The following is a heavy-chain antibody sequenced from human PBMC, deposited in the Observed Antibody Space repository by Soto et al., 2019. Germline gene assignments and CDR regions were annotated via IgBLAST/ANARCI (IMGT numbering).Heavy chain of an antibody. J-gene: IGHJ4*02. D-gene: IGHD4-4*01. CDR1: GGSVSSGNYY. CDR3: ARSMFYSDGSNYSPFEC. CDR2: FYYTGST. Sequence: SETLSLTCNVSGGSVSSGNYYWSWIRQPLGKGLEWIGYFYYTGSTQYNPSLNSRLTISIDASKNQFSLRLSSVTAADTAVYYCARSMFYSDGSNYSPFECWGQGTLVTVS. V-gene: IGHV4-61*01.